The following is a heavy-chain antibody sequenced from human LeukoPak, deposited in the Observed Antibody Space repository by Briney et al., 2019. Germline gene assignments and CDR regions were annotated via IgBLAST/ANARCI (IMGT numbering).Heavy chain of an antibody. D-gene: IGHD5-12*01. V-gene: IGHV1-24*01. Sequence: ASVKVSCKVSGYTLTELSMHWVRQAPGKGLEWMGGFDPEDGETIYAQKFQGRVTMTEDTSTDTAYMELSSLRSEDTAVYYCATSAIVATNPLYYYYYMDVWGKGTTVTVSS. CDR1: GYTLTELS. CDR2: FDPEDGET. CDR3: ATSAIVATNPLYYYYYMDV. J-gene: IGHJ6*03.